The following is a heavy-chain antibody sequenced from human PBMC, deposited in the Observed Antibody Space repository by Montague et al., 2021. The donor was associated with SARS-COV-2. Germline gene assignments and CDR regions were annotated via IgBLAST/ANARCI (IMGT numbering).Heavy chain of an antibody. J-gene: IGHJ4*02. CDR2: IRTTGRT. Sequence: TLSLTCTVSGASISTGIYYWSWIRQPTGKGLEWVGIIRTTGRTDYNSSLESRVFMSADTSTNQFSLSLTSVTAADTALYFCARFGSGNMEFDLWGRGTLVTVSS. CDR3: ARFGSGNMEFDL. D-gene: IGHD1-26*01. CDR1: GASISTGIYY. V-gene: IGHV4-61*02.